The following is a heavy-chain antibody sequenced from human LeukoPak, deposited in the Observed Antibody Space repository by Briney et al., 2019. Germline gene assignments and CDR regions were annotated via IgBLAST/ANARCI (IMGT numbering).Heavy chain of an antibody. V-gene: IGHV1-18*01. CDR1: DYTFINYG. CDR2: VSAYADNT. CDR3: ARDCIGCHGFDY. J-gene: IGHJ4*02. D-gene: IGHD2-15*01. Sequence: ASVKVSCKASDYTFINYGISWVRQAPGQGLEWMGWVSAYADNTNYVQKFQGRVTMTTDTSTNTAYMELRSLRSDDTAVYYCARDCIGCHGFDYWGQGTLVTVSS.